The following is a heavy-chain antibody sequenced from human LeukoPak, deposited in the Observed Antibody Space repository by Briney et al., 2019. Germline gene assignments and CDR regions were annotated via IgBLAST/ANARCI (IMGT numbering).Heavy chain of an antibody. Sequence: ASMKVSCKASGYTFTGYYMHWVRQAPGQGLEWMGWINPNSGGTSYAQKFQGRVTMTRDTSISTAYMELSRLRSDDTAVYYCARVLVVVPAAMLAYWGQGTLVTVSS. V-gene: IGHV1-2*02. CDR2: INPNSGGT. CDR1: GYTFTGYY. J-gene: IGHJ4*02. D-gene: IGHD2-2*01. CDR3: ARVLVVVPAAMLAY.